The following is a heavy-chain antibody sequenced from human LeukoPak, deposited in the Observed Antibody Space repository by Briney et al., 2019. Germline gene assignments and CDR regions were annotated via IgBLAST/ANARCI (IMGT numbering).Heavy chain of an antibody. CDR1: GYTFTSYG. D-gene: IGHD3-22*01. CDR2: ISAYNGNT. J-gene: IGHJ4*02. V-gene: IGHV1-18*01. CDR3: ARNAYYDSSGYYYTFDY. Sequence: GASVKVSCMASGYTFTSYGISWVRQAPGQGLEWMGWISAYNGNTNYAQKLQGRVTMTTDTSTSTAYMELRSLRSDDTAVYYCARNAYYDSSGYYYTFDYWGQGTLVTVSS.